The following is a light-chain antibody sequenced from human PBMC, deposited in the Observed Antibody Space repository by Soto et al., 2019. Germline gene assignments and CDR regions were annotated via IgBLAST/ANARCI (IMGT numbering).Light chain of an antibody. Sequence: EIVLTQSPATLSLSPGERSTLSCGASADVSSSYVAWYQQKSGLAPRLLIHDASSRATGIPDRFSGTKSGTDFTLTIRRLEPEDAAVYYCQQYGSSPITFGQGTRLEIK. CDR1: ADVSSSY. CDR3: QQYGSSPIT. J-gene: IGKJ5*01. CDR2: DAS. V-gene: IGKV3D-20*01.